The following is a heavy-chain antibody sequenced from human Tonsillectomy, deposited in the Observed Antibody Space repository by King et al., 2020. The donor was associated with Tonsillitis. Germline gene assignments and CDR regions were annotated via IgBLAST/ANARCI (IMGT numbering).Heavy chain of an antibody. V-gene: IGHV1-2*02. CDR2: INPNSVGA. CDR3: ARGGIFGYSSSSGAFDI. CDR1: GYTFTGYY. D-gene: IGHD6-6*01. Sequence: QLVQSGAEVKKPGASVKVSCNASGYTFTGYYMHWVRQAPGQGLEWMGWINPNSVGANYAQKFQVRVTMTRDTSITTAYMELSRLRSDDTAVYYCARGGIFGYSSSSGAFDIWGQGTMVTVSS. J-gene: IGHJ3*02.